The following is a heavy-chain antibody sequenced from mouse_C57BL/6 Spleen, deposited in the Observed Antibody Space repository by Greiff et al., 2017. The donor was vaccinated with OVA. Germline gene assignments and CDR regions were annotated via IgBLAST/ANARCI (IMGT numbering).Heavy chain of an antibody. V-gene: IGHV1-69*01. CDR2: IDPSDSYT. CDR1: GYTFTSYW. D-gene: IGHD1-1*02. J-gene: IGHJ3*01. Sequence: QVQLQQPGAELVMPGASVKLSCKASGYTFTSYWMHWVKQRPGQGLEWIGEIDPSDSYTNYNQKFKGKSTLTVDKSSSTAYMQLSSLTSEDSAVYYCARLDYLVGRLAYWGQGTLVTVSA. CDR3: ARLDYLVGRLAY.